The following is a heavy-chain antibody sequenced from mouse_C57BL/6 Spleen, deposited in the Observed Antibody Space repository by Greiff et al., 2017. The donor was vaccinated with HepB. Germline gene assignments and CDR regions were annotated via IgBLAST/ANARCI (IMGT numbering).Heavy chain of an antibody. CDR2: ISSGGSYT. CDR1: GFTFSSYG. V-gene: IGHV5-6*01. CDR3: ARQYGNVYYAMDY. J-gene: IGHJ4*01. D-gene: IGHD2-1*01. Sequence: EVQVVESGGDLVKPGGSLKLSCAASGFTFSSYGMSWVRQTPDKRLEWVATISSGGSYTYYPDSVKGRFTISRDNAKNTLYLQMSSLKSEDTAMYYCARQYGNVYYAMDYWGQGTSVTVSS.